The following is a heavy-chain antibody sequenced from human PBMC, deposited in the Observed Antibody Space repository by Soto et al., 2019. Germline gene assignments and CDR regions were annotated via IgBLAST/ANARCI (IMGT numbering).Heavy chain of an antibody. J-gene: IGHJ4*02. Sequence: QVQLVQSGAEVKKPGASVKVSCKASGYTFTRYNVHWVRQAPGQGLEWMAIINPSGGTTYYVQKFEGRVTLTKDTSTSTVYMELSSLRSDDTAVYYCARVRGGGSEYFFDYWGQGTLVTVSS. CDR1: GYTFTRYN. CDR2: INPSGGTT. D-gene: IGHD2-15*01. CDR3: ARVRGGGSEYFFDY. V-gene: IGHV1-46*01.